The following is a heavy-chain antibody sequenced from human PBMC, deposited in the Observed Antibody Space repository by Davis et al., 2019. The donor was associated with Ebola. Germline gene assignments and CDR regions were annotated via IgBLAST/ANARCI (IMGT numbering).Heavy chain of an antibody. V-gene: IGHV3-43D*03. CDR1: GFTFDDYA. J-gene: IGHJ5*02. Sequence: GESLKISCAASGFTFDDYAMHWVRQAPGKGLEWVSLITWNGGTTYYADSVEGRFTISRDNAKNSLYLQMNSLRAEDTAVYYCARDRSIYYDFWSGYFDPWGQGTLVTVSS. CDR2: ITWNGGTT. CDR3: ARDRSIYYDFWSGYFDP. D-gene: IGHD3-3*01.